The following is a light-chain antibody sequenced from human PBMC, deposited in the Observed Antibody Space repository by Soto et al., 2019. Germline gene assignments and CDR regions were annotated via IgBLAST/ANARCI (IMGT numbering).Light chain of an antibody. V-gene: IGLV2-14*01. Sequence: QSVLTQPASVSGSPGQSITISCTGTSSDVGGYNYVSWYQQHPGKAPKLMIYDVSNRPSGVSNRFSGSKSGNTASLTISGLQSEDEADYDCSSYTSSSNYVFGTGTKVTVL. CDR1: SSDVGGYNY. J-gene: IGLJ1*01. CDR2: DVS. CDR3: SSYTSSSNYV.